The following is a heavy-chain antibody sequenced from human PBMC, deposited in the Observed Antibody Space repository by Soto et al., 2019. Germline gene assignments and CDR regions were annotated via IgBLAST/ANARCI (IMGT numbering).Heavy chain of an antibody. CDR3: ARVATVVTKCVDV. J-gene: IGHJ6*02. Sequence: QVQLQQWGAGLLKPSETLSLTCAVYGGSFSGYYWSWIRQPPGKGLEWIGEINHSGSTNYNPSLKSRVTISVDTSKNQFSLKLSSMTAADTAVYYCARVATVVTKCVDVWGQGTTVTVSS. CDR1: GGSFSGYY. V-gene: IGHV4-34*01. D-gene: IGHD4-17*01. CDR2: INHSGST.